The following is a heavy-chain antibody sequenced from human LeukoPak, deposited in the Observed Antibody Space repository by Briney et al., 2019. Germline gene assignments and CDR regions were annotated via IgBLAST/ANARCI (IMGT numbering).Heavy chain of an antibody. Sequence: PGGSLRLSCAASGFTFSTCWMSWVRLAPRKGLGWVANIKQDGSEKYYVDSVKGRFTISRDNAKNSLYLQMNSLRAEDTAVYYCARDYTYYDILTGYPYWYFDLWGRGTLVTVSS. J-gene: IGHJ2*01. CDR1: GFTFSTCW. D-gene: IGHD3-9*01. CDR2: IKQDGSEK. CDR3: ARDYTYYDILTGYPYWYFDL. V-gene: IGHV3-7*01.